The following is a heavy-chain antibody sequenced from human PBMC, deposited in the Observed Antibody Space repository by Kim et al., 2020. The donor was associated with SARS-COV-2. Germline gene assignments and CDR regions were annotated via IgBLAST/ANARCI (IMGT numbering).Heavy chain of an antibody. Sequence: KFQGRVTMTRDTSTSTVYMELSSLRSEDTAVYYCARQPYYYDSSGKNLDYWGQGTLVTVSS. CDR3: ARQPYYYDSSGKNLDY. D-gene: IGHD3-22*01. J-gene: IGHJ4*02. V-gene: IGHV1-46*01.